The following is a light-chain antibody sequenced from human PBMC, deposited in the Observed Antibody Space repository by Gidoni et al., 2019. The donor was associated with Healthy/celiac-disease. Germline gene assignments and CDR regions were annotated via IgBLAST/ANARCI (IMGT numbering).Light chain of an antibody. CDR3: QSYDSSLSGVV. V-gene: IGLV1-40*01. CDR1: SSNIGAGYD. CDR2: GNS. J-gene: IGLJ2*01. Sequence: QSVLTQPPSVSGAPGPRVTIPCTGSSSNIGAGYDVHWYQQLPGPAPKLLIYGNSNRPSGVPDRFSGSKSGTSASLAITGLQAEDEADYYCQSYDSSLSGVVFGGGTKLTVL.